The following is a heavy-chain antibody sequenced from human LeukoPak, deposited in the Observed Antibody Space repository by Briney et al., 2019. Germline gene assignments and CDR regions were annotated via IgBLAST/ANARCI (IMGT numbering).Heavy chain of an antibody. D-gene: IGHD2-2*01. CDR3: ARARYCSSTSCPPPVYYYYYYMDV. CDR1: GGTFSSYA. J-gene: IGHJ6*03. Sequence: SVKVSCKASGGTFSSYAISWVRQAPGQGLEWMGGIIPIFGTANYAQKFQGRVTITTDESTSTAYMELSSLRSEDTAVYYCARARYCSSTSCPPPVYYYYYYMDVWGKGTTVTVSS. CDR2: IIPIFGTA. V-gene: IGHV1-69*05.